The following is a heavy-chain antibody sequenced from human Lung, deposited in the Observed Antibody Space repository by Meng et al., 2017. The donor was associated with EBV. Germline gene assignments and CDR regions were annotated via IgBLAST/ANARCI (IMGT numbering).Heavy chain of an antibody. V-gene: IGHV3-23*01. D-gene: IGHD1-26*01. J-gene: IGHJ5*01. CDR1: DFTFSTYA. CDR3: VKDQKWETPHWFDS. Sequence: EVQLLESGGGLVQPGGSLRLSCTASDFTFSTYAMSWVRQAPGKGLEWVSTISGSGGSTYYADSVKGRFTISRDNSKNTLYLQMNSLRAEDTAVYHCVKDQKWETPHWFDSWGQGTLVTVSS. CDR2: ISGSGGST.